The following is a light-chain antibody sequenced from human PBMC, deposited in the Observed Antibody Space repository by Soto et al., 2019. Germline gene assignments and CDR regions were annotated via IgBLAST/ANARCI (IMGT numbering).Light chain of an antibody. J-gene: IGKJ4*01. Sequence: EIVLTQSPATLSLSPGEGATLSCRASQTVSSYLAWYQQKPGQAPRLLIYDASNRATGIPARFSGSGSGTDFALTIGSLEPDDFAVYYCQQRSNWALTFGGGTKVEIK. CDR1: QTVSSY. CDR2: DAS. V-gene: IGKV3-11*01. CDR3: QQRSNWALT.